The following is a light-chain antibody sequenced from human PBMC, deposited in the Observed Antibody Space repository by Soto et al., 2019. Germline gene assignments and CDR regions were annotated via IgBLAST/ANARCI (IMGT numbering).Light chain of an antibody. CDR1: QGISSL. J-gene: IGKJ4*01. CDR2: TAS. Sequence: DIQLTQSPAFLSASVGDRVTMTCRVSQGISSLLVWYQQKPGKAPKVLIYTASTLQSGVPSRFSGSGSGTEFTLTISSLQPEDFATYYCQQLNSYPLTFGGGTKVEIK. V-gene: IGKV1-9*01. CDR3: QQLNSYPLT.